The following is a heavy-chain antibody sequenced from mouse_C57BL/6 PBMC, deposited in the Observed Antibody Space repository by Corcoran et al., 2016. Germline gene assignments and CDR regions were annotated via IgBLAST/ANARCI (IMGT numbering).Heavy chain of an antibody. Sequence: EVQLQQSGPELVKPGASVKISCKASGYTFTDYYMNWVKQSHGKSLEWIGDINPNNGGTSYNQKFKGKATLTVDKSSSTAYMELRSLTSEDSAVYYCARKEVYYDYDGFAYWGQGTLVTVSA. CDR2: INPNNGGT. CDR1: GYTFTDYY. V-gene: IGHV1-26*01. D-gene: IGHD2-4*01. J-gene: IGHJ3*01. CDR3: ARKEVYYDYDGFAY.